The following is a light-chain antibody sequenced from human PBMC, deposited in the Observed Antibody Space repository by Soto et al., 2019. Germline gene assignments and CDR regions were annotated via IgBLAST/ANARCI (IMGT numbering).Light chain of an antibody. J-gene: IGLJ1*01. CDR2: STS. V-gene: IGLV1-44*01. CDR1: GSNVGSNT. CDR3: CSYAGSYTYV. Sequence: QSVLTQPPSASGTPGQIVAISCSGNGSNVGSNTVTWYQQLPGTAPKLLIYSTSQRSSGVPGRFSGSKSGASASLSISGLQSEDEADYYCCSYAGSYTYVFGTGTKVTVL.